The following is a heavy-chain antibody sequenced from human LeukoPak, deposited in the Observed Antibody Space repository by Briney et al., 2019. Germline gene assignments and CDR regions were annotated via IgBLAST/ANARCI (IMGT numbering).Heavy chain of an antibody. Sequence: SVKASCKASGGTFSSYAISWVRQAPGQGLEWMGGIIPIFGTANYAQKFQGRVTITTDESTSTAYMELSSLRSEDTAVYYCARDGWSGYYYMDVWGKGTTVTVSS. D-gene: IGHD3-3*01. CDR2: IIPIFGTA. J-gene: IGHJ6*03. CDR3: ARDGWSGYYYMDV. CDR1: GGTFSSYA. V-gene: IGHV1-69*05.